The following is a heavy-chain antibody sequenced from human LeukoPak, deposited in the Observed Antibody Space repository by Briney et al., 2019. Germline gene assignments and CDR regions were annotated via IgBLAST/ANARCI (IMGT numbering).Heavy chain of an antibody. CDR1: GYRFNSSW. CDR3: ARLGPMLRGGAPFDY. Sequence: GESLKISCKGSGYRFNSSWIGWVRQMPGKGLEWMGIIYPGDSETRYSPSFQGQVTISADKSISAAYLQWSSLKASVTAMYYCARLGPMLRGGAPFDYWGQGTLVTVSS. D-gene: IGHD3-10*01. J-gene: IGHJ4*02. V-gene: IGHV5-51*01. CDR2: IYPGDSET.